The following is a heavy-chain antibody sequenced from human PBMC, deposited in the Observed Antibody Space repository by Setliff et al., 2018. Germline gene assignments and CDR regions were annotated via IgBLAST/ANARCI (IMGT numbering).Heavy chain of an antibody. CDR3: ARDLYSSSPYYYYYYMDV. Sequence: ASVEGLCKASGYTFTGYYMHWVRQAPGQGLEWMGRINPNSAVTNYAQKFQGRVTMTRDTSISTAYMELSRLRSDDTAVYYCARDLYSSSPYYYYYYMDVWGKGTTVTVSS. J-gene: IGHJ6*03. D-gene: IGHD6-6*01. CDR1: GYTFTGYY. CDR2: INPNSAVT. V-gene: IGHV1-2*06.